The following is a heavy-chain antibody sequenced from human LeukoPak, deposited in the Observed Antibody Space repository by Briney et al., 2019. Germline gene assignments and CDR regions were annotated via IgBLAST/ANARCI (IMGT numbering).Heavy chain of an antibody. Sequence: ASVRVSCKASGYTFTGYDINWVRQATGQGLEWMGWMNPDTGDTGYAQKFQCRVTMTRNTSIDTAYMELSGLRSEDSAVYYCTRGSLSGSSRDYWGQGTLVTVSS. D-gene: IGHD1-26*01. V-gene: IGHV1-8*01. CDR2: MNPDTGDT. J-gene: IGHJ4*02. CDR1: GYTFTGYD. CDR3: TRGSLSGSSRDY.